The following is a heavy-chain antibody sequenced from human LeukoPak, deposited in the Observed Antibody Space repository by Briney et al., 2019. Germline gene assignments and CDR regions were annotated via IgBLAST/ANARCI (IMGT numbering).Heavy chain of an antibody. CDR3: ARDRGVWQQLARFDY. CDR1: GGSISRYY. J-gene: IGHJ4*02. D-gene: IGHD6-13*01. CDR2: IDYSGST. V-gene: IGHV4-59*12. Sequence: SETLSLTCTVSGGSISRYYWSWIRQPPGKGLDWIGYIDYSGSTNYNPSLKSRVTISLDTSKNQFSLKLSSVTAADTAVYYCARDRGVWQQLARFDYWGQGTLVTVSS.